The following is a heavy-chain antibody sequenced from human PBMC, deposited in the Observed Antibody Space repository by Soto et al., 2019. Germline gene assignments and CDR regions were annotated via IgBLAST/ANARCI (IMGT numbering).Heavy chain of an antibody. CDR1: GGSISSSSYY. D-gene: IGHD6-13*01. CDR2: IYYSGST. V-gene: IGHV4-39*01. Sequence: SETLSLTCTVSGGSISSSSYYWGWIRQPPGKGLEWIGSIYYSGSTYYNPSLKSRVTISVDTSKNQFSLKLSSVTAADTAVYYCAGNWGIAAAGTDYYYYYGMDVWGQGTTVTVSS. J-gene: IGHJ6*02. CDR3: AGNWGIAAAGTDYYYYYGMDV.